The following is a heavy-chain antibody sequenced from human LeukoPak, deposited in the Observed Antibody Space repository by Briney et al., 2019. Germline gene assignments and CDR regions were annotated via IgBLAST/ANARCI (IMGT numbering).Heavy chain of an antibody. CDR1: GASVSTTAYF. D-gene: IGHD5-24*01. V-gene: IGHV4-61*02. J-gene: IGHJ3*01. CDR2: IYASGNT. Sequence: SETLSLTCSVSGASVSTTAYFWNWIRQPAGEGLEWIGRIYASGNTHYSPSLKSRVTMSLDTSKNQFSLTMNSVTAADSAVYFCASYREAYDLYPHGLDVWGRGTVVTVSS. CDR3: ASYREAYDLYPHGLDV.